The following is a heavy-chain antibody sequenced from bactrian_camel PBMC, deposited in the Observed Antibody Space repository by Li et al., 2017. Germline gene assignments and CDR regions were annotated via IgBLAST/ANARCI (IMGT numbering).Heavy chain of an antibody. CDR1: EYTYKSNC. CDR3: AQANTYRTTLSPELYKW. V-gene: IGHV3S53*01. D-gene: IGHD1*01. J-gene: IGHJ4*01. Sequence: HVQLVESGGGSVQAGGSMTLACSTSEYTYKSNCLAWFRQAPGKERETVATIDSSGFASYPESVKGRFTISKDNAKNNLYLQMNNLKPEDTATYYCAQANTYRTTLSPELYKWWGQGTQVTVS. CDR2: IDSSGFA.